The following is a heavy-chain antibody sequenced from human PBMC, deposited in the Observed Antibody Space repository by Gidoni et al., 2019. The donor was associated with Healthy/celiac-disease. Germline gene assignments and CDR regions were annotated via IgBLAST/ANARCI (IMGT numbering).Heavy chain of an antibody. Sequence: QVQLQESGPGLVQPSETLSLTCTVSAGSISSYYWNWTRQPAGKGLEWIGRIYTSGSTNYNPSLKSGVTMSVETSKNQFSLKLSAVTAADTAVYYCARDGEVRGVIITSENWFDPWGQGTLVTVSS. CDR2: IYTSGST. V-gene: IGHV4-4*07. D-gene: IGHD3-10*01. J-gene: IGHJ5*02. CDR1: AGSISSYY. CDR3: ARDGEVRGVIITSENWFDP.